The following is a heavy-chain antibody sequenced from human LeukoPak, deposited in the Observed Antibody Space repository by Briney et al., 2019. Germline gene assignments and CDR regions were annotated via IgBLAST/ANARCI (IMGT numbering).Heavy chain of an antibody. CDR3: ASSGSYYSYYYGMDV. CDR1: GYTFTGYY. D-gene: IGHD1-26*01. J-gene: IGHJ6*02. CDR2: INPNSGGT. V-gene: IGHV1-2*04. Sequence: GASVKVSCKASGYTFTGYYMHWVRQAPGQGLEWMGWINPNSGGTNYAQKFQGWVTMTRDTSISTAYMELSRLRSDDTAVYYCASSGSYYSYYYGMDVWGQGTTVTISS.